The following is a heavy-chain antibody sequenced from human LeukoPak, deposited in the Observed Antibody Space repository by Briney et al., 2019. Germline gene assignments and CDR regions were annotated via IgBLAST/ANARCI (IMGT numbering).Heavy chain of an antibody. CDR3: VRDYYGSGTFYNFYDY. Sequence: SETLSLTCTVSGGSIRSGSHYWTWIRQPAGKGLEWIGRIYSTGSTDYNPSLKSRVTISIDTSKNQFSLKLTSVTAADTAVYYCVRDYYGSGTFYNFYDYWGQGTLVTVSP. CDR2: IYSTGST. V-gene: IGHV4-61*02. CDR1: GGSIRSGSHY. D-gene: IGHD3-10*01. J-gene: IGHJ4*02.